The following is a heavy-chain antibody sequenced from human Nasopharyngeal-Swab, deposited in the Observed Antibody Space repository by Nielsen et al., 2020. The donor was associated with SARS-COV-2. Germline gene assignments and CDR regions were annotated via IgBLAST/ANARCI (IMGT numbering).Heavy chain of an antibody. Sequence: GESLKISCAASGFTFSSYEMNWVRQAPGKGPEWVSYISSSGSTIYYADSVKGRFTISRDNAKNSLYLQMNSLRAEDTAVYYCARDPAYYGDYRLGDNWFDPWGQGTLVTVSS. CDR2: ISSSGSTI. V-gene: IGHV3-48*03. D-gene: IGHD4-17*01. J-gene: IGHJ5*02. CDR1: GFTFSSYE. CDR3: ARDPAYYGDYRLGDNWFDP.